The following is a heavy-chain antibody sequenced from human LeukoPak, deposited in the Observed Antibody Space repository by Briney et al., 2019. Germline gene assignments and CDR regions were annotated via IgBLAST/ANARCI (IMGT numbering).Heavy chain of an antibody. V-gene: IGHV4-59*08. D-gene: IGHD1-26*01. J-gene: IGHJ4*02. CDR1: GGSISSYY. CDR2: IYYSGST. Sequence: SETLFLTCTVSGGSISSYYWSWIRQPPGKGLEWIGYIYYSGSTNYNPSLKSRVTISVDTSKNQFSLKLSSVTAADTAVYYCARQSLGSYYDYWGQGTLVTVSS. CDR3: ARQSLGSYYDY.